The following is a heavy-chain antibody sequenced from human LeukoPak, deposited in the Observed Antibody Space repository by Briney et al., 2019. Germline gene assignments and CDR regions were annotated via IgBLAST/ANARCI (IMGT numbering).Heavy chain of an antibody. V-gene: IGHV5-51*01. CDR1: GXSFTTYW. CDR2: IYPSDSDT. J-gene: IGHJ4*02. CDR3: ARMGGSGWAFDY. D-gene: IGHD6-19*01. Sequence: GESLKISFQGSGXSFTTYWIGWVRQVPGKGLEWMGIIYPSDSDTRYSPSFQGQVAISADRSISTAYLLWSSLKASDTAMYYCARMGGSGWAFDYWGQGTLVTVSS.